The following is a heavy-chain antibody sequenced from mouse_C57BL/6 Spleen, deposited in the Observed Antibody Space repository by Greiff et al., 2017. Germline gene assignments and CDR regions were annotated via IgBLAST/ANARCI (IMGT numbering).Heavy chain of an antibody. CDR1: GYSITSGYY. CDR3: ARRAYYSNYDYCDY. J-gene: IGHJ2*01. Sequence: EVQRVESGPGLVKPSQSLSLTCSVTGYSITSGYYWNWIRPFPGSNLEWMGYISYDGSNNSNPSLKNRISITRDTSTNQFFLKLNSVTTEDTATYYCARRAYYSNYDYCDYWGQGTTLTVSS. D-gene: IGHD2-5*01. V-gene: IGHV3-6*01. CDR2: ISYDGSN.